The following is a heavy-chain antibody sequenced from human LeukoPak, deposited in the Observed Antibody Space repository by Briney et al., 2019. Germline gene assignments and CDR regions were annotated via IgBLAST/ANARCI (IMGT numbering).Heavy chain of an antibody. J-gene: IGHJ4*02. V-gene: IGHV5-51*01. Sequence: RGESLKISCQGSGYSFSAYWIGWVRQRPGKGLEWMGVIYPGDSDTRYSPSFQGQVTISADKSISTAYLQWSSLKASDTAMYYCARRDSYGYSFDYWGQGTLVTVSS. CDR2: IYPGDSDT. D-gene: IGHD5-18*01. CDR3: ARRDSYGYSFDY. CDR1: GYSFSAYW.